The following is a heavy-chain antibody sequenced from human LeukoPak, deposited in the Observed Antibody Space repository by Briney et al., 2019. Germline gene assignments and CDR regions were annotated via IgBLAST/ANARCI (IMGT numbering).Heavy chain of an antibody. J-gene: IGHJ6*02. Sequence: ASVKVSCKASGGTFSSYAISWVRQAPGQGLEWVGRIIPILGIANYAQKFQGRVTITADKSTSTAYMELDSLRSEDTAVYYCARVAQDYYGSGSPTYYGMDVWGQGTTVTVSS. D-gene: IGHD3-10*01. CDR1: GGTFSSYA. CDR2: IIPILGIA. V-gene: IGHV1-69*04. CDR3: ARVAQDYYGSGSPTYYGMDV.